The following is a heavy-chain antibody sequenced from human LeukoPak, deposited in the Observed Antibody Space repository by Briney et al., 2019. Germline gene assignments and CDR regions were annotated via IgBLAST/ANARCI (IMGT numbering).Heavy chain of an antibody. CDR3: ARGTGYSSGWSSDY. J-gene: IGHJ4*02. V-gene: IGHV4-4*07. CDR1: GGSISSYY. CDR2: IYTSGST. Sequence: SETLSLTCTVSGGSISSYYWSWIRQPAGKGLGWIGRIYTSGSTNYNPSLKSRVTMSVDTSKNQFSLKLSSVTAADTAVYYCARGTGYSSGWSSDYWGQGTLVTVSS. D-gene: IGHD6-19*01.